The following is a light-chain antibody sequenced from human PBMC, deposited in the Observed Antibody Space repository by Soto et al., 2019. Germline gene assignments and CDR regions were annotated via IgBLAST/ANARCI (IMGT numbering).Light chain of an antibody. CDR2: INSDGSH. Sequence: QSALTQSPSASASLGASVKLTCTLSSGHSSYAIAWHQQQPEKGPRYLMKINSDGSHNKGDGIPDRFSGSSSGAERYLTISSLQSEDEADYYCQTWGTGIVVFGGGTKVTVL. J-gene: IGLJ2*01. CDR1: SGHSSYA. V-gene: IGLV4-69*01. CDR3: QTWGTGIVV.